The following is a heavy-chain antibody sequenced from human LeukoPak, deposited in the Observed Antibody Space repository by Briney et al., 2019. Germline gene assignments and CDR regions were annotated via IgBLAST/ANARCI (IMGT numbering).Heavy chain of an antibody. V-gene: IGHV4-39*01. Sequence: SETLSLTCTVSGGSICSSSYYWGWIRQPPGKGLEWIGSIYYSGSTYYNPSLKSRVTISVDTSKNQFSLKLSSVTAADTAVYYCARRLAAAGTPLNWFDPWGQGTLVTVSS. J-gene: IGHJ5*02. D-gene: IGHD6-13*01. CDR2: IYYSGST. CDR1: GGSICSSSYY. CDR3: ARRLAAAGTPLNWFDP.